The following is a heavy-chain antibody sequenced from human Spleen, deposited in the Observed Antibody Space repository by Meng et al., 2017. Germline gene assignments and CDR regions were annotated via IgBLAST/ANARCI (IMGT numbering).Heavy chain of an antibody. CDR1: GFLSSTSGVG. CDR2: IYRNDDK. Sequence: SGPTLAKLTQILTLTCTFSGFLSSTSGVGVGWIRQPPGKALEWLALIYRNDDKRYSPSLKSRLTITNDTPKHQVVLTMTNMDPVDTATYYCARRGRGYGYGCFSGHWFDPWGQGTLVTVSS. D-gene: IGHD5-18*01. V-gene: IGHV2-5*01. CDR3: ARRGRGYGYGCFSGHWFDP. J-gene: IGHJ5*02.